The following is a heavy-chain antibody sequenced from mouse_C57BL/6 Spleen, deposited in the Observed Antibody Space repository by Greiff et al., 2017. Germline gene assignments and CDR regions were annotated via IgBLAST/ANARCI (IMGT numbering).Heavy chain of an antibody. CDR1: GYSITRGYY. CDR3: AREGWGNADY. J-gene: IGHJ2*01. Sequence: EVQLVESGPGLVKPSQSLSLTCSVTGYSITRGYYWNWIRQFPGNKLEWMGYISYDGSNNYNPSLKNRISITRDTSKNQFFLKLNSVTTEDTATYYCAREGWGNADYWGQGTTLTVSS. CDR2: ISYDGSN. D-gene: IGHD2-1*01. V-gene: IGHV3-6*01.